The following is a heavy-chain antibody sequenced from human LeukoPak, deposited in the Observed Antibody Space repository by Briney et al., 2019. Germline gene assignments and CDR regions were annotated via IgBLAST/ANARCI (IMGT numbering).Heavy chain of an antibody. CDR2: ISGSGGSA. J-gene: IGHJ6*02. CDR1: GFTFSSYA. V-gene: IGHV3-23*01. CDR3: AKDLAVGGVNGMDV. D-gene: IGHD1-26*01. Sequence: GGSLRLSCAASGFTFSSYAMSWVRQAPGKGLEWVSAISGSGGSAYYADSVKGRFTISRDNSKNTLYLQMNSLRAEDTAVYYCAKDLAVGGVNGMDVWGQGTTVTVSS.